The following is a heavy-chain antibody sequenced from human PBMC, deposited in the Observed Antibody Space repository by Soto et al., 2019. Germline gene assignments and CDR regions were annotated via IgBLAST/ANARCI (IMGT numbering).Heavy chain of an antibody. V-gene: IGHV5-10-1*01. CDR2: IDPSDSYT. Sequence: GESLKISCKGSGYSFTSSWISWVRQMPGKGLEWMGRIDPSDSYTNYSPSFQGHVTISADKSISTAYLQWSSLKASDTAMYYCARARYYYDSSGYHFDYWGQGTLVTVSS. CDR3: ARARYYYDSSGYHFDY. J-gene: IGHJ4*02. D-gene: IGHD3-22*01. CDR1: GYSFTSSW.